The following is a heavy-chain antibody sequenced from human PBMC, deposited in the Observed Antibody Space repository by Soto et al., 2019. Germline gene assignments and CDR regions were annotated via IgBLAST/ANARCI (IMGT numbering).Heavy chain of an antibody. CDR3: ASVSHNGRYFDFLWN. V-gene: IGHV4-30-4*08. J-gene: IGHJ4*02. Sequence: LSLTCTVSGVSISSGGYYWRWIRPHPGKGLEWIGYIYYSGSTYYNPSLKSRVTISVDTSKNQFSLKLSSVTAADTAVYYCASVSHNGRYFDFLWNWGQGTLVTVSS. D-gene: IGHD3-9*01. CDR2: IYYSGST. CDR1: GVSISSGGYY.